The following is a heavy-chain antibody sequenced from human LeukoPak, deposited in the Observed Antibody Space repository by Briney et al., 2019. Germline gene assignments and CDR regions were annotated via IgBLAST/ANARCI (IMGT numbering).Heavy chain of an antibody. CDR3: GSRDKGYYYGLDV. J-gene: IGHJ6*02. V-gene: IGHV3-66*01. D-gene: IGHD5-24*01. Sequence: GGSLRLSCVASGFTGSSNYMSWVRQAPGKGLEWVSIISGGGNTYYADSVKDRFTISRDNSRSTMYLQMKSLRAEDTAVYYCGSRDKGYYYGLDVWGQGTTVTVSS. CDR2: ISGGGNT. CDR1: GFTGSSNY.